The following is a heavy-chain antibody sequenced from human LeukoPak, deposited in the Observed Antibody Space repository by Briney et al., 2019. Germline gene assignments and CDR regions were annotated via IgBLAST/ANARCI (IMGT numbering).Heavy chain of an antibody. V-gene: IGHV4-39*01. CDR3: ARQLWFGELTFGY. D-gene: IGHD3-10*01. CDR1: GGSFSSYY. Sequence: SETLSLTCAVYGGSFSSYYWGWIRQPPGKGLEWIGSIYYSGSTYYNPSLKSRVTISVDTSKNQFSLKLSSVTAADTAVYYCARQLWFGELTFGYWGQGTLVTVSS. J-gene: IGHJ4*02. CDR2: IYYSGST.